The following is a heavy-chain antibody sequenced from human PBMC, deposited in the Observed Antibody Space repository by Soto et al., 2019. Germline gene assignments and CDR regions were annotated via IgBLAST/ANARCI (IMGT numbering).Heavy chain of an antibody. V-gene: IGHV3-33*01. CDR1: GFTFSSYG. CDR3: AREAPRISSSVDY. Sequence: GGSLRLSCAASGFTFSSYGMHWVRQAPGKGLEWVAVIWYDGSNKYYADSVKGRFTISRDNSKNTLYLQMNSLRAEDTAVYYCAREAPRISSSVDYWGQGTLVTVSS. J-gene: IGHJ4*02. CDR2: IWYDGSNK. D-gene: IGHD2-15*01.